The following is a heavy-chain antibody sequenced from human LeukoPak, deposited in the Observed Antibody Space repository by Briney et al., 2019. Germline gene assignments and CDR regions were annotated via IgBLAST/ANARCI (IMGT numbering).Heavy chain of an antibody. CDR1: GGSISSYY. J-gene: IGHJ5*02. CDR3: ARGSGEWLFYPT. CDR2: IYTSGST. V-gene: IGHV4-4*07. Sequence: SETPSLTCTVSGGSISSYYWSWIRQPAGKGLEWIGRIYTSGSTNYNPSLKSRVTMSVDTPKNQFSLKLSSVTAADTAVYYCARGSGEWLFYPTWGQGTLVTVSS. D-gene: IGHD3-3*01.